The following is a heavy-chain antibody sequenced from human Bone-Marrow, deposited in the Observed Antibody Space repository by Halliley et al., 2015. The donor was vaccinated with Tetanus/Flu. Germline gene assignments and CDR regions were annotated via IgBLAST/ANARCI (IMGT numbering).Heavy chain of an antibody. J-gene: IGHJ4*02. CDR3: ERDTGRDHSGFSFDY. V-gene: IGHV4-59*12. Sequence: GFFYNRGRTHHNPPLPSRATISVDTSKNQFSLKPSPVTAAGTAVYYCERDTGRDHSGFSFDYWGQGTLVTVSS. CDR2: FYNRGRT. D-gene: IGHD3-22*01.